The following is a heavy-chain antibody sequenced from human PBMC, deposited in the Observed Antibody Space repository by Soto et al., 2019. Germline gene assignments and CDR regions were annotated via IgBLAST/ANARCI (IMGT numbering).Heavy chain of an antibody. D-gene: IGHD6-13*01. V-gene: IGHV3-33*01. CDR2: IWYDGSNK. CDR3: ARDPGVPTWYLFDY. J-gene: IGHJ4*02. CDR1: GFTFSSYG. Sequence: GGSLRLSCAASGFTFSSYGMHWVRQAPGKGLEWVAVIWYDGSNKYYADSVKGRFTISRDNSKNTLYLQMNSLRAEDTAVYYCARDPGVPTWYLFDYWGQGTLVTVSS.